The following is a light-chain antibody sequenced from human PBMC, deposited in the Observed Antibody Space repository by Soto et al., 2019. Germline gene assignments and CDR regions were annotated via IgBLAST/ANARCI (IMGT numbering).Light chain of an antibody. V-gene: IGKV3-20*01. CDR3: QQYASSLT. Sequence: EIVLTQSPGSLSLSPGERATLSCRASQSVSSTFFAWYQQKPGQAPRLLIYGASSRATGIPDRFSGSWSGEDFTLTISRLEAEDFAFYYCQQYASSLTFGQGTKVEIK. J-gene: IGKJ1*01. CDR2: GAS. CDR1: QSVSSTF.